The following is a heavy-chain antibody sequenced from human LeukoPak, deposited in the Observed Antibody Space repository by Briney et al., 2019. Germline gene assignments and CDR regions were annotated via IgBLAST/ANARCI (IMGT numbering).Heavy chain of an antibody. J-gene: IGHJ4*02. V-gene: IGHV4-4*09. D-gene: IGHD1-26*01. CDR3: ATTGKWELPAF. CDR1: GGSISSYY. Sequence: SETLSLTCTVSGGSISSYYWSWIRQPPGKGLEWIGYIYTSGSTNYNPSLKSRVTISVDTSKNQFSLKLSSVTAADTAVYYCATTGKWELPAFWGQGTLVTVSS. CDR2: IYTSGST.